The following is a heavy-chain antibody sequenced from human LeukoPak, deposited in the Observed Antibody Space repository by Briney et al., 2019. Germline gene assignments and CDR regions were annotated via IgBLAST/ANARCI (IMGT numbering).Heavy chain of an antibody. CDR1: GYSISSGYQ. CDR3: AKRGYSSSWYDDWFDP. CDR2: IYHSGSA. Sequence: SSETLSLTCGVSGYSISSGYQWAWIRPSPGKGLEWIGSIYHSGSAHYNPSLKSRVTISVETSKNQFSLKLSSVTAADTAVYYCAKRGYSSSWYDDWFDPWGQGTLVTVSS. J-gene: IGHJ5*02. D-gene: IGHD6-13*01. V-gene: IGHV4-38-2*01.